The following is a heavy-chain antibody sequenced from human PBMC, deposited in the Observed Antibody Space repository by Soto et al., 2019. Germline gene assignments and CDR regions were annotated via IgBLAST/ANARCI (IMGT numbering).Heavy chain of an antibody. V-gene: IGHV5-10-1*01. CDR2: IDPSDSYT. Sequence: PGESLKISCKGSGYSFTSYWISWVRQMPGKGLEWMGRIDPSDSYTNYSPSFQGHVTISAGKSISTAYLQWSSLEASDTAMYYCARHLMSTKAYNREFDAFDIWGQGTMVTVSS. CDR3: ARHLMSTKAYNREFDAFDI. CDR1: GYSFTSYW. D-gene: IGHD1-20*01. J-gene: IGHJ3*02.